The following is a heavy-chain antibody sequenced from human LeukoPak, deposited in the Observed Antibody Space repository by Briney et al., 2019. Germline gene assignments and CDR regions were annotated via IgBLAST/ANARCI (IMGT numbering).Heavy chain of an antibody. J-gene: IGHJ4*03. V-gene: IGHV4-34*01. CDR2: VNHRGDT. CDR1: GGSFTGYY. CDR3: ARGPTISETGYFDY. D-gene: IGHD1-1*01. Sequence: SETLSLTCAVYGGSFTGYYWSWVRQSPGKGLQWLAEVNHRGDTNYNPSVKGRVTIPVDTSKNQFSLKVTSLTAADTAVYYCARGPTISETGYFDYWGQGTLVTVCS.